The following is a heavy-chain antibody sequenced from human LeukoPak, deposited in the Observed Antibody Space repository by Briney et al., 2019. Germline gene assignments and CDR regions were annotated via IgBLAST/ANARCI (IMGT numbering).Heavy chain of an antibody. J-gene: IGHJ4*02. D-gene: IGHD6-6*01. CDR3: ARWQLDYFDY. CDR1: GYTFTSYY. Sequence: ASVKVSCKASGYTFTSYYMHWVRQAPGQGLEWMGIINPSGGSTSYAQKFQGRVTMTRDMSTSTDYMELSSLRSEDTAVYYCARWQLDYFDYWGQGTLVTVSS. V-gene: IGHV1-46*01. CDR2: INPSGGST.